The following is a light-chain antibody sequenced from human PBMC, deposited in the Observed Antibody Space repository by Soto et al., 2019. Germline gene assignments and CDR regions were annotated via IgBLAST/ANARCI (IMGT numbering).Light chain of an antibody. J-gene: IGKJ5*01. CDR1: QAISSNC. V-gene: IGKV3-20*01. CDR3: QQYGSSPPIT. CDR2: SAS. Sequence: DIVLKQSPCTLALSTGERATLSCRASQAISSNCLVWYQVKSGRAPRVLIHSASIRATDIPDRFSGSGSGTDFTLTISRLEPEDFAVYYCQQYGSSPPITFGQGTRLEIK.